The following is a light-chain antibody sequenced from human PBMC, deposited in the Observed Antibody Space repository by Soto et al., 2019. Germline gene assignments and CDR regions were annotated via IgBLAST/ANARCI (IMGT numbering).Light chain of an antibody. CDR2: SAS. V-gene: IGKV3-20*01. Sequence: EIVLTQSPGTLSLSPGERATLSCRASQSVCSDYLAYYQQKPGQDPRIFIYSASSSAAGGPERCSGGGAGTNFSLTISRREPDDFLVYYCQQYGSSPQTFGQGTRLDIK. J-gene: IGKJ5*01. CDR1: QSVCSDY. CDR3: QQYGSSPQT.